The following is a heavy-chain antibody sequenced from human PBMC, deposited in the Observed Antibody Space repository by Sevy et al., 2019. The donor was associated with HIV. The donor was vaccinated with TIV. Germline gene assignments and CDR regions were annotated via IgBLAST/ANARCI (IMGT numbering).Heavy chain of an antibody. Sequence: SETLSLTCDVYGGSFSGYYWSWIRQPPGKGLEWIGEINHSGSTNYNPSLKSRVTISVDTSRNQFSLKLSSVTAADTAVYYSARHCGSTSCSHAFDIWGQGTMVTVSS. CDR3: ARHCGSTSCSHAFDI. V-gene: IGHV4-34*01. CDR2: INHSGST. D-gene: IGHD2-2*01. CDR1: GGSFSGYY. J-gene: IGHJ3*02.